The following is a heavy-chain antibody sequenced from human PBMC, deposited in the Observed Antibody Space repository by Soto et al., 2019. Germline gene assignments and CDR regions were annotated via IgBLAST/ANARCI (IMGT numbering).Heavy chain of an antibody. CDR1: GGSISSYY. V-gene: IGHV4-59*01. CDR2: IYYSGST. J-gene: IGHJ6*02. Sequence: VQLQESGPGLVKPSETLSLTCTVSGGSISSYYWSWIRQPPGKRLEWIGYIYYSGSTNYNPSLKSRVPISVDTSKNQFPLKLSSVTAADTAVYYCARVRYYYYGMDVWGQGTTVTVSS. CDR3: ARVRYYYYGMDV.